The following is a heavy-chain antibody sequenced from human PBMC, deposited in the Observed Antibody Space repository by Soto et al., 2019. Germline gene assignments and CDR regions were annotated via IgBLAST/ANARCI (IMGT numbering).Heavy chain of an antibody. CDR3: ATTTRYYMDV. Sequence: GGSLRLSCAASGFPFSIYSMNWVRQAPGKGLEWVSSISSSSSDIYYADSVKGRFTISRDNAKNSLYLQMNSLRAEDTAVYFCATTTRYYMDVWGKGTTVTVSS. CDR1: GFPFSIYS. CDR2: ISSSSSDI. V-gene: IGHV3-21*06. J-gene: IGHJ6*03. D-gene: IGHD1-1*01.